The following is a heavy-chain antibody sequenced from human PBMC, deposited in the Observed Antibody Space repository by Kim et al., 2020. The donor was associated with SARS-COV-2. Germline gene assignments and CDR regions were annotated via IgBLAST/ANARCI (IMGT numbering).Heavy chain of an antibody. Sequence: SETLSLTCTVSGGSISSYYWSWIRQPPGKGLEWIGYIYYSGSTNYNPSLKSRVTISVDTSKNQFSLKLSSVTAADTAVYYCARHSRYCSGGSCYTNWFDPWGQGNLVTVSS. V-gene: IGHV4-59*08. CDR1: GGSISSYY. CDR3: ARHSRYCSGGSCYTNWFDP. J-gene: IGHJ5*02. D-gene: IGHD2-15*01. CDR2: IYYSGST.